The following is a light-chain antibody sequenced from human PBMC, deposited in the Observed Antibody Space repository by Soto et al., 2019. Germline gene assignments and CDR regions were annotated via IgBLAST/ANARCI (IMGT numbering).Light chain of an antibody. V-gene: IGKV1-9*01. J-gene: IGKJ4*01. CDR3: QQVKSFLPLT. CDR1: QDISSH. Sequence: IQLTQSPSSLSASVGDSVTITCRASQDISSHLAWYQQKSGKAPKVLIYAASTLESGIPSRFSGSGSGTDFTLTISSLQAEDFATYYCQQVKSFLPLTFGGGTKVDIK. CDR2: AAS.